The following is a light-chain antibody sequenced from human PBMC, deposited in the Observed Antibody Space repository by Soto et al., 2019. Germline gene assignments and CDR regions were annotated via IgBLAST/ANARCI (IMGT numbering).Light chain of an antibody. Sequence: DIQMTQSPSSLSASVGDRVTITCRASQSIITYLNWYQQKPGKAPKLLIYDASSLESGVPSRFSGSGSGTEFTLTISSLQPDDFATYYCQQYNSIPLTFGGGTKVDIK. CDR1: QSIITY. CDR3: QQYNSIPLT. J-gene: IGKJ4*01. CDR2: DAS. V-gene: IGKV1-5*01.